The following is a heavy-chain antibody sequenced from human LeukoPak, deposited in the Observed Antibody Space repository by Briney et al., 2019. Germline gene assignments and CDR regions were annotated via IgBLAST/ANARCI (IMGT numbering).Heavy chain of an antibody. CDR1: GFTVXSXY. Sequence: SLRLSCXXXGFTVXSXYMSWVRQAPGKGLEWVSVIYSGGSTYYTDSVKGRFTISRDKSKNTLYLQMNSLRAEDTAVYYCAREGDSSSSDYWGQGTLVTVSS. CDR2: IYSGGST. CDR3: AREGDSSSSDY. D-gene: IGHD6-6*01. J-gene: IGHJ4*02. V-gene: IGHV3-53*01.